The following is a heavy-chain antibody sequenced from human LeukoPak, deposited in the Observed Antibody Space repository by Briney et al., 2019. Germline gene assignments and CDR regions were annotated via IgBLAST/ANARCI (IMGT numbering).Heavy chain of an antibody. D-gene: IGHD3-9*01. Sequence: GGSLRPSCAASGFTFSSYAMHWVRQAPGKGLEWVAVISYDGSNKYYADSVKGRFTISRDNSKNTLYLQMNSLRAEDTAVYYCARELSPLFRYFDWEFDYWGQGTLVTVSS. J-gene: IGHJ4*02. CDR3: ARELSPLFRYFDWEFDY. CDR2: ISYDGSNK. CDR1: GFTFSSYA. V-gene: IGHV3-30-3*01.